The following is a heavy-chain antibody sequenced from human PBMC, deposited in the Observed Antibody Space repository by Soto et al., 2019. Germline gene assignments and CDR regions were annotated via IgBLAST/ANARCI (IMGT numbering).Heavy chain of an antibody. V-gene: IGHV1-18*01. D-gene: IGHD3-22*01. J-gene: IGHJ4*02. Sequence: ASGKVSCKTSGYTFASLVFSWVLQPPVKEVEWMGWITTDKGKTTYAQKFQGRVTMTTDTSTSTAYMELRSLRSDDTVVYFCAKNPGYYADITGYHFYNWGQGTLVTVSS. CDR3: AKNPGYYADITGYHFYN. CDR1: GYTFASLV. CDR2: ITTDKGKT.